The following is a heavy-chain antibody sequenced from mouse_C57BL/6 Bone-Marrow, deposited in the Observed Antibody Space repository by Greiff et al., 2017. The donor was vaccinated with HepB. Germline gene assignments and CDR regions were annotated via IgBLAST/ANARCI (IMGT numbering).Heavy chain of an antibody. V-gene: IGHV5-6*01. D-gene: IGHD3-3*01. CDR3: AMVLPRDYFDY. CDR1: GFTFSSYG. J-gene: IGHJ2*01. Sequence: EVQRVESGGDLVKPGGSLKLSCAASGFTFSSYGMSWVRPTPDKRLEWVATISSGGSYTYYPDSVKGRFTISRDNAKNTLYLQMSSLKSEDTAMYYCAMVLPRDYFDYWGQGTTLTVSS. CDR2: ISSGGSYT.